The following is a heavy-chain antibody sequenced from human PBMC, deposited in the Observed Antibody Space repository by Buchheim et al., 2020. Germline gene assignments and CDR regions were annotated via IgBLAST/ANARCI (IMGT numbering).Heavy chain of an antibody. J-gene: IGHJ6*02. CDR3: AKVGTIFG. Sequence: QVQLVESGGGVVQPGRSLRLSCAASGFTFSSYGMHWVRQAPGKGLEWVAFIRYDGSNKYYADSVKGRCTISRDNSKTTLYLQMNSLRAEDTAVYYCAKVGTIFGWGQGTT. CDR2: IRYDGSNK. V-gene: IGHV3-30*02. CDR1: GFTFSSYG. D-gene: IGHD3-3*01.